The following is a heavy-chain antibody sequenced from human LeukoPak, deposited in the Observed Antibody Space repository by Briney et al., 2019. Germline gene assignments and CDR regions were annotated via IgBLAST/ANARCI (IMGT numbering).Heavy chain of an antibody. D-gene: IGHD1-14*01. CDR3: TRHNNRWDYYYYYMDV. J-gene: IGHJ6*03. CDR1: GFIFSNYW. CDR2: IRSKANSYAT. V-gene: IGHV3-73*01. Sequence: GGSLRLSCAASGFIFSNYWMHWVRQASGKGLEWVGRIRSKANSYATAYAASVKGRFTISRDDSKNTAYLQMNSLKTEDTAVYYCTRHNNRWDYYYYYMDVWGKGTTVTVSS.